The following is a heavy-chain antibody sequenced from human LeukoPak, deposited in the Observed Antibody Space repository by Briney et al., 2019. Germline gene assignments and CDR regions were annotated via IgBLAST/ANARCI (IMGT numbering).Heavy chain of an antibody. V-gene: IGHV4-4*07. CDR2: IYYSGST. Sequence: SETLSLTCTVSDGSISNYYWTWIRQPAGKGLEWIGRIYYSGSTNYNPSLKSRVTISVDTSKNQFSLKLSSVTAADTAVYYCARVGSSGITIFGVAMGAFDIWGQGAMVTVSS. J-gene: IGHJ3*02. CDR3: ARVGSSGITIFGVAMGAFDI. CDR1: DGSISNYY. D-gene: IGHD3-3*01.